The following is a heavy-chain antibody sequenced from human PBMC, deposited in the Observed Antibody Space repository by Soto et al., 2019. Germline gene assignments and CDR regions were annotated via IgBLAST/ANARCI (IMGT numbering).Heavy chain of an antibody. Sequence: QVQLVQSGAEVKKPGSSVKVSCKASGGTFSSNAISWVRQAPGQGLEWMGGIIPIFGTANYAQKFQGRVTIXXDXSXXTAYMELSSLRSEDTAVYYCAILLGDSYYYYGMDVWGQGTTVTVSS. J-gene: IGHJ6*02. D-gene: IGHD4-17*01. V-gene: IGHV1-69*12. CDR1: GGTFSSNA. CDR2: IIPIFGTA. CDR3: AILLGDSYYYYGMDV.